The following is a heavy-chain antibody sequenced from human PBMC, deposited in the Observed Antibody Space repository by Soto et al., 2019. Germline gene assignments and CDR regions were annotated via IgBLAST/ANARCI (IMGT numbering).Heavy chain of an antibody. CDR1: GFTFSSYA. J-gene: IGHJ6*02. V-gene: IGHV3-64*04. CDR2: ISSNGGST. CDR3: ASDLVGASDSYGLDV. D-gene: IGHD1-26*01. Sequence: SCSASGFTFSSYAMHWVRQAPGEGLEYVSAISSNGGSTYYADSVKGRFTISRDNSKNTLYLQMSSLRAEDTAVYYCASDLVGASDSYGLDVWGQGTPVTVSS.